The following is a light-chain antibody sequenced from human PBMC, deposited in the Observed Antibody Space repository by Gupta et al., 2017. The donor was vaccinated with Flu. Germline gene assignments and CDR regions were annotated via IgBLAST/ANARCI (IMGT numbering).Light chain of an antibody. Sequence: DIQMTQSPSSLSASGGDRVTITCRASQSIRSYLNWYQQKPGKAPNLLIYAASSVQSGVPSRFSGSGSGTDFTLTISRRQPEDFATYYCQQRDSTPHTFGQGTKLEI. CDR1: QSIRSY. CDR2: AAS. J-gene: IGKJ2*01. CDR3: QQRDSTPHT. V-gene: IGKV1-39*01.